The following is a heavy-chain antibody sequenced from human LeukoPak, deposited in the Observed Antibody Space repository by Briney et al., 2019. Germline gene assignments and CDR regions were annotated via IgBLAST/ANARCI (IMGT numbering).Heavy chain of an antibody. V-gene: IGHV1-69*06. CDR3: AKDYPYGSGSHFDY. D-gene: IGHD3-10*01. J-gene: IGHJ4*02. CDR1: GGTFSSYA. CDR2: IIPIFGTA. Sequence: SVKVSCKASGGTFSSYAISWVRQAPGQGLEWMGGIIPIFGTANYAQKFQGRVTITADKSTSTAYMELSSLRSEDTAVYYCAKDYPYGSGSHFDYWGQGTLVTVSS.